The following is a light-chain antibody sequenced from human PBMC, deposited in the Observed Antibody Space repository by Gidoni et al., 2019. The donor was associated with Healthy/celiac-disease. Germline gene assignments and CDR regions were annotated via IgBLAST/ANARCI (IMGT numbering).Light chain of an antibody. CDR1: QSISSW. J-gene: IGKJ1*01. Sequence: DIQMTQSPSTLSASVGDRVTITCRASQSISSWLAWYQQKPGKAPKLLIYDASSLESGVPSRFSGSGSGTECTLTISSLQPDDFATYYCQQYNRRTFGQGTKVEIK. V-gene: IGKV1-5*01. CDR3: QQYNRRT. CDR2: DAS.